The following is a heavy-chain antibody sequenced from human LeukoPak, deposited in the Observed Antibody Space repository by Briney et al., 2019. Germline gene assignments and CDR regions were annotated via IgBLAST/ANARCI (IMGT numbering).Heavy chain of an antibody. Sequence: GGSLRLSCAASGFTFSSYAMSWVRQAPGKGLEWVSAISGSGGSTYYADSVKGRFTISRDSSENTLYLQMNSLRAEDTAVYYCAKVKDIVVPTPDYWGQGTLVTVSS. D-gene: IGHD2-2*01. V-gene: IGHV3-23*01. J-gene: IGHJ4*02. CDR2: ISGSGGST. CDR1: GFTFSSYA. CDR3: AKVKDIVVPTPDY.